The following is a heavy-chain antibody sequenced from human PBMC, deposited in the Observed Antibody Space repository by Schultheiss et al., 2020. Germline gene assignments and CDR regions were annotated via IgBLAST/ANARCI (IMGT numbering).Heavy chain of an antibody. Sequence: SETLSLTCTVSGGSISSGGYYWSWIRQPPGKGLEWIGYIYYSGSTNYNPSLKSRVTISVDTSKNQFSLKLSSVTAADTAVYYCARGPEYGDYARYNWFDPWGQGTLVNVSS. J-gene: IGHJ5*02. D-gene: IGHD4-17*01. CDR1: GGSISSGGYY. CDR2: IYYSGST. V-gene: IGHV4-61*08. CDR3: ARGPEYGDYARYNWFDP.